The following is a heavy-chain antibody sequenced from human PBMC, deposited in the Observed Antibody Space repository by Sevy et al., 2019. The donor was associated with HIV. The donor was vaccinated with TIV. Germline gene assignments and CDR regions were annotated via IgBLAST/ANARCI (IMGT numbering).Heavy chain of an antibody. D-gene: IGHD3-3*01. Sequence: GGSLRLSCAASGFTFSSYAMHWVRQAPGKGLEWVAVISYDGNNKYHADSVKDRFTISRDNSKNTLYLQMNSLRAEDTAVYYCARDRLGITISAEWGGGMDVWGQGTTVTVSS. V-gene: IGHV3-30*04. J-gene: IGHJ6*02. CDR3: ARDRLGITISAEWGGGMDV. CDR2: ISYDGNNK. CDR1: GFTFSSYA.